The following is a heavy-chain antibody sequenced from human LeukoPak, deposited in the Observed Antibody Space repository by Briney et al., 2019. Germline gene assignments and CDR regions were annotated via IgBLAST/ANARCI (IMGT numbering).Heavy chain of an antibody. Sequence: ASVKVSCKASGYTFTGYGISWVRQAPGQGLEWMGWISAYNGNTNYAQKLQGRVTMTTDTSTSTAYMELRSLRSDDTAVYYCARGEIDSSGYIFPETGDDAFDIWGQETMVTVSS. CDR3: ARGEIDSSGYIFPETGDDAFDI. CDR2: ISAYNGNT. J-gene: IGHJ3*02. V-gene: IGHV1-18*01. D-gene: IGHD3-22*01. CDR1: GYTFTGYG.